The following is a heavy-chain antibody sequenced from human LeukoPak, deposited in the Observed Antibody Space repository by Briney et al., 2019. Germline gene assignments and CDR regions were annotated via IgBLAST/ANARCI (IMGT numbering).Heavy chain of an antibody. Sequence: SETLSLTCTVSGRSISSYYWSWIRQPAGKGLEWLGRIYSTGSTNYNPSLKSRVTMSVDTSKNQFSLRLRSVTAADTAVYYCARQIASAGTAGFDFWGQGALVTVSS. V-gene: IGHV4-4*07. J-gene: IGHJ4*02. CDR1: GRSISSYY. D-gene: IGHD6-13*01. CDR2: IYSTGST. CDR3: ARQIASAGTAGFDF.